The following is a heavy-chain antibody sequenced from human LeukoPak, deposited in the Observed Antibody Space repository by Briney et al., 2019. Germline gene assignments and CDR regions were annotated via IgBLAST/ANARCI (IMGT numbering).Heavy chain of an antibody. CDR2: INHSRST. J-gene: IGHJ4*02. Sequence: PSETLSLTCAVYGGSFSGYYWSWIRQPPGKGLEWIGEINHSRSTNYNPSLKSRVTISVDTSKNQFSLKLSSVTAADTAVYYCARVVVVTARYFDYWGQGTLVTVSS. V-gene: IGHV4-34*01. CDR3: ARVVVVTARYFDY. D-gene: IGHD2-21*02. CDR1: GGSFSGYY.